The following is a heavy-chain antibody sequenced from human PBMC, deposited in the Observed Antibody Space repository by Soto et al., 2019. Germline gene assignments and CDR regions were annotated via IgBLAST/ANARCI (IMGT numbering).Heavy chain of an antibody. CDR3: AREGSDCTNGVCYKGNYFDY. CDR2: IWYDGSNK. J-gene: IGHJ4*02. Sequence: PGGSLRLSCAASGFTFSGYGMHWVRQAPGKGLERVAVIWYDGSNKYYADSVKGRFTISRDNSKNTLYLQMNSLRAEDTAVYYCAREGSDCTNGVCYKGNYFDYWGQGTLVTVSS. D-gene: IGHD2-8*01. V-gene: IGHV3-33*01. CDR1: GFTFSGYG.